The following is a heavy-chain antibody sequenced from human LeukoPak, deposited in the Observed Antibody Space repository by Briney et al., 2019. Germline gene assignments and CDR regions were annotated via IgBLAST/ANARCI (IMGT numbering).Heavy chain of an antibody. CDR3: ASGYSSGSDAFDI. Sequence: PGGSLRLSCAASGFTFSSYSMTWVRQAPGKGLEWVSSISSSSSYIYYADSVKGRFTISRDNAKNSLYLQMNSLRAEDTAVYYCASGYSSGSDAFDIWGQGTMVTVSS. D-gene: IGHD6-19*01. J-gene: IGHJ3*02. CDR2: ISSSSSYI. CDR1: GFTFSSYS. V-gene: IGHV3-21*01.